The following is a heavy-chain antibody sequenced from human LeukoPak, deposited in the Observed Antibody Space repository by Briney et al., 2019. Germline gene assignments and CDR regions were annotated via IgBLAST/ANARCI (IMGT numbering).Heavy chain of an antibody. J-gene: IGHJ4*02. CDR3: ARCTRSGGSCYSSGFDY. Sequence: ASVKVSCKASGYTFTSYAMNWVRQAPGQGLEWMGWINTNTGNPTYAQGFTGRFVFSLDTSVSTAYLQVSSLKAEDTAVYYCARCTRSGGSCYSSGFDYWGQGTLVTVSS. V-gene: IGHV7-4-1*02. CDR2: INTNTGNP. D-gene: IGHD2-15*01. CDR1: GYTFTSYA.